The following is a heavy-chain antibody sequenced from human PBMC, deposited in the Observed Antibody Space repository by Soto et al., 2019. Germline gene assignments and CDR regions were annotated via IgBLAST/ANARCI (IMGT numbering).Heavy chain of an antibody. V-gene: IGHV3-74*01. J-gene: IGHJ4*02. CDR1: VFTFIDYG. CDR3: VRQGFES. CDR2: VYSDSGSS. Sequence: GWSXRLSGLSSVFTFIDYGMHWVRQAPGKGLVWVSRVYSDSGSSYYADSVKGRLTISRDNAKNTLYMQMNSLRAEDTALYYCVRQGFESWGPGTPVNVSS.